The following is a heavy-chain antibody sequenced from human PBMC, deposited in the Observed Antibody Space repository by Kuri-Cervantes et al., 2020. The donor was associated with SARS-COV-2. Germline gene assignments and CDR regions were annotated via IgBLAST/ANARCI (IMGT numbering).Heavy chain of an antibody. CDR3: ARDRSTHYFDY. CDR2: ISHDGSNK. V-gene: IGHV3-30*03. Sequence: GESLKISCAASGFTFSSYGMHWVRQAPGKGLEWVAVISHDGSNKYYADSVKGRFTISRDNSKNTLYLQMNSLRAGDTAVYYCARDRSTHYFDYWGQGTLVTVSS. J-gene: IGHJ4*02. CDR1: GFTFSSYG.